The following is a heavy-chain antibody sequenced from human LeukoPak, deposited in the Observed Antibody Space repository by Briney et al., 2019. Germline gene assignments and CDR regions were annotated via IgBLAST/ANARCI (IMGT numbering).Heavy chain of an antibody. CDR3: ARGQGYCGSTSCYYRSRYFGY. J-gene: IGHJ4*02. D-gene: IGHD2-2*01. CDR2: INHSGST. V-gene: IGHV4-34*01. Sequence: SETLSLTCAVYGGSFSGYYWSWIRQPPGKGLEWIGEINHSGSTNYNPSLKSRVTISVDTSKNQFSLKLSSVTAADTAVYYCARGQGYCGSTSCYYRSRYFGYWGQGTLVTVSS. CDR1: GGSFSGYY.